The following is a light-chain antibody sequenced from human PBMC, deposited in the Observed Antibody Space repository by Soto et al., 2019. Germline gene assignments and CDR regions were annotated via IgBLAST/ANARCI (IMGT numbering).Light chain of an antibody. CDR3: QQYNNWPPLT. CDR2: GAS. CDR1: QSVSGI. V-gene: IGKV3-15*01. Sequence: EIVMTQSPATLSVSPGERATLSCRASQSVSGILAWYQQKPGQAPRLLIYGASTRATGIPARFSGSGSGTEFTLTISSLQSEDFAVYYCQQYNNWPPLTFGGGTKVEIK. J-gene: IGKJ4*01.